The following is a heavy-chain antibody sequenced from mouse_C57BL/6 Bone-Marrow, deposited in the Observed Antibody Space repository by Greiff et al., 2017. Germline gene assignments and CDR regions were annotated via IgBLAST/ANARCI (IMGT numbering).Heavy chain of an antibody. CDR1: GFTFSSYG. CDR2: ISSGGSYT. Sequence: EVHLVESGGDLVKPGGSLKLSCAASGFTFSSYGMSWVRQTPDKRLEWVATISSGGSYTDYPDSVKGRFTISRDNAKNTLYLQMSSLKSEDTAMYYCASRRDDGYWAPFAYWGQGTLVTVSA. V-gene: IGHV5-6*01. J-gene: IGHJ3*01. CDR3: ASRRDDGYWAPFAY. D-gene: IGHD2-3*01.